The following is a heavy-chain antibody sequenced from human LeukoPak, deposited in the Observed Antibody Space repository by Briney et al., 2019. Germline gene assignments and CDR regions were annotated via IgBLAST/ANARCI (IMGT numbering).Heavy chain of an antibody. V-gene: IGHV4-39*01. CDR3: ARSPRVVTILGPAYVFDL. CDR1: GGSIGTNTYY. CDR2: IYYSGRT. Sequence: SETLSRTCTVSGGSIGTNTYYWGWIRQPPGKGLEWIGSIYYSGRTYYNPSLKSRVTISVDTSKNQFSLNLSSVIATDMAVYYCARSPRVVTILGPAYVFDLWGQGTLVPVSS. D-gene: IGHD3-3*01. J-gene: IGHJ3*01.